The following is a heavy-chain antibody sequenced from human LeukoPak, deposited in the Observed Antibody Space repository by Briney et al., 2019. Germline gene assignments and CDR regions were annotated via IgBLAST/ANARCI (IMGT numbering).Heavy chain of an antibody. CDR1: GFTLWSYW. Sequence: GSLRLSCAASGFTLWSYWMSWVRQAPGEGLEWVANINQGGSEKYYVDSVKGRFTISRDNAKKSLYLQMNSLRADDTAVYYCARDGGPFDSWGQGTLVTVSS. CDR3: ARDGGPFDS. CDR2: INQGGSEK. V-gene: IGHV3-7*01. J-gene: IGHJ4*02. D-gene: IGHD3-16*01.